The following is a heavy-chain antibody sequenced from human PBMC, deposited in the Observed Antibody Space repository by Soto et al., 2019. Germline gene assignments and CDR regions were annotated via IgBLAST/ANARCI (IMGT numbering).Heavy chain of an antibody. V-gene: IGHV4-39*01. CDR3: ATTYYYDSSGYLTPLSDI. CDR1: GGSISSSSYY. CDR2: IYYSGST. Sequence: PSETLSLTCTVSGGSISSSSYYWGWIRQPPGKGLEWIGSIYYSGSTYYNPSLKSRVTISVDTSKNQFSLKLSSVTAADTAVYYFATTYYYDSSGYLTPLSDIWGQGTMVTVSS. D-gene: IGHD3-22*01. J-gene: IGHJ3*02.